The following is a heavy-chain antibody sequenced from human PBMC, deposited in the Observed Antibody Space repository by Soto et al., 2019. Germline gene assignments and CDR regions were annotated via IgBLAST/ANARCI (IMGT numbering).Heavy chain of an antibody. CDR1: GYTFTSYD. J-gene: IGHJ5*02. Sequence: ASVNVSCKASGYTFTSYDINWVRQATGQGLEGMGWMNPNSGNTGYAQKFQGRVTMTRNTSISTAYMELSSLRSEDTAVYYCAASLCFGELFGIKGYNWFDPWGQGTLVTVSS. CDR2: MNPNSGNT. V-gene: IGHV1-8*01. CDR3: AASLCFGELFGIKGYNWFDP. D-gene: IGHD3-10*01.